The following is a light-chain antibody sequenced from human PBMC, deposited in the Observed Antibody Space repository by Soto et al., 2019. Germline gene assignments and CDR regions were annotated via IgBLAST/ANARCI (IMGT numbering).Light chain of an antibody. V-gene: IGKV3-20*01. CDR1: HSVSSSD. CDR3: HQYDSSPKT. CDR2: VAS. J-gene: IGKJ1*01. Sequence: EIVLTQSPGTLSLSPGERATLSCRASHSVSSSDLAGYQQKPGQAPRLLIYVASTSATGIPDRFSRSGSATDFTLTISRLEPDDFAVYYCHQYDSSPKTFGQGTKVDIK.